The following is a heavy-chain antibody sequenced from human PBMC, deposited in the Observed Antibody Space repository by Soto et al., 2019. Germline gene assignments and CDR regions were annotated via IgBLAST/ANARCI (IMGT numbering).Heavy chain of an antibody. CDR3: ARHRIAVRLMGWFDP. V-gene: IGHV4-39*01. D-gene: IGHD6-6*01. Sequence: SETLSLTSTVSCGSISSSNYYWGWIRQPPGKGLKWIGSIYYSGSTYYNPSLKTRVTISVDTSKNQFSLKLSCVPAADTAVYYWARHRIAVRLMGWFDPWGQGTLVTVSS. CDR1: CGSISSSNYY. J-gene: IGHJ5*02. CDR2: IYYSGST.